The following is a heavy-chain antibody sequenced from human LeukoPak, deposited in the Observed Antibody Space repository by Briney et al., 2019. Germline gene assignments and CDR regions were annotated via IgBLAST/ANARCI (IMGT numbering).Heavy chain of an antibody. CDR3: ARDGLTGVFKPLDY. D-gene: IGHD7-27*01. Sequence: PSETLSLTCTVSGGSISSYYWSWIRQPPGKGLEWIGYIYYSGSTNYNPSLKSRVTISVDTSKNQFSLKLSSVTAADTAVYYCARDGLTGVFKPLDYWGQGTLVTVSS. CDR1: GGSISSYY. V-gene: IGHV4-59*01. J-gene: IGHJ4*02. CDR2: IYYSGST.